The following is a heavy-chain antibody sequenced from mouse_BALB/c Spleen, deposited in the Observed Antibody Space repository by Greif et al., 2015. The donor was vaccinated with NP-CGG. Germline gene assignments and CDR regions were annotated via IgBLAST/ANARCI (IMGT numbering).Heavy chain of an antibody. Sequence: QVQLQQSGPELVKPGASVRISCKASGYTFTSYYIHWVKQRPGQGLEWIGWIYPGNVNTKYNEKFKGKATLTADKSSSTAYMQLSSLTSEDSAVYFCARAIYYGYDGAMDYWGQGTSVTVSS. V-gene: IGHV1S56*01. D-gene: IGHD2-2*01. CDR1: GYTFTSYY. J-gene: IGHJ4*01. CDR3: ARAIYYGYDGAMDY. CDR2: IYPGNVNT.